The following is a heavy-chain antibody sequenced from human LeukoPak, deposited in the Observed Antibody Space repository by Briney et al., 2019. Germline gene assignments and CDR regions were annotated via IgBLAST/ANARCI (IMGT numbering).Heavy chain of an antibody. Sequence: ASVKVSCKASGYTFTIYDINWVRQAPGQGLEWMGWMNPNSGNTGYAQKFQGRVTMTRNTSISTAYMELSSLRSEDTAVYYCAIVQGDSDAFDIWGQGTMVTVSS. CDR1: GYTFTIYD. D-gene: IGHD2-21*02. CDR2: MNPNSGNT. V-gene: IGHV1-8*01. J-gene: IGHJ3*02. CDR3: AIVQGDSDAFDI.